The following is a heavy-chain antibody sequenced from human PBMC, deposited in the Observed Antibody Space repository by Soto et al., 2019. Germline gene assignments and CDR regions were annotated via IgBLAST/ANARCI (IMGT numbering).Heavy chain of an antibody. D-gene: IGHD2-15*01. J-gene: IGHJ5*01. CDR2: IYKSATT. V-gene: IGHV4-30-4*01. Sequence: QVQLVESGPGLVKPSQTLSLTCSVSGDFISSVDYFWAWIRQPPGQALEYIGYIYKSATTYYNPSFESRVAISLDTSKSQFSLNVTSVTAADTAVYFCARGRYCLTGRCFPNWFDSWGQGTLVTVSS. CDR1: GDFISSVDYF. CDR3: ARGRYCLTGRCFPNWFDS.